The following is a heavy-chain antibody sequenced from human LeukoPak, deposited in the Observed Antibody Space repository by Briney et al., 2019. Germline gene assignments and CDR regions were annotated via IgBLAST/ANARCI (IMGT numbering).Heavy chain of an antibody. CDR2: IYPDDSDI. J-gene: IGHJ3*01. Sequence: GESLKISCKGSGYRFSDYWIGWVRQMPGKGLQWMGVIYPDDSDIRYSPSFQGQVTISADKSIITAYLQWSSLKASDTAMYYCARHGRGSRSPNAFDFWGQGTMVTVSS. CDR3: ARHGRGSRSPNAFDF. V-gene: IGHV5-51*01. D-gene: IGHD3-10*01. CDR1: GYRFSDYW.